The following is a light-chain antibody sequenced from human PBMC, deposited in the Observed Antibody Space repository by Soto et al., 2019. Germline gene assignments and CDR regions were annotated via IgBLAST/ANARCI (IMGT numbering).Light chain of an antibody. CDR2: EVS. CDR1: SSDVGGYNY. Sequence: QSVLTQPASVSGSPGQSITISFTGTSSDVGGYNYVSWYQQHPGKAPKLMIYEVSNRPSGVSNRFSGSKSGNTASLTISGLQAEDEADYYCSSYTSSSTPGVFGGGTKVTVL. J-gene: IGLJ2*01. V-gene: IGLV2-14*01. CDR3: SSYTSSSTPGV.